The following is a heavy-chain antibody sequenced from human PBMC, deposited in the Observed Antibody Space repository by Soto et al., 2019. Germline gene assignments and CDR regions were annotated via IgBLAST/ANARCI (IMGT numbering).Heavy chain of an antibody. CDR3: ARPLPRGSGSYYGGRYYGMDV. CDR2: IYYNGST. V-gene: IGHV4-59*12. Sequence: SETLSLTCTVSGGSISSYYWSWIRQPPGKGLEWIGYIYYNGSTNYNPSLKSRVTISVDTSKNQFSLKLSSVTAADTAVYYCARPLPRGSGSYYGGRYYGMDVWGQGTTVTVSS. D-gene: IGHD1-26*01. CDR1: GGSISSYY. J-gene: IGHJ6*02.